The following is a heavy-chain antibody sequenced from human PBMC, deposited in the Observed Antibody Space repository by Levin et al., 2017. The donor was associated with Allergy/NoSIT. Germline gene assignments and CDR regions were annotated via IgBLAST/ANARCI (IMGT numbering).Heavy chain of an antibody. CDR3: AKLRISGYYDAFAI. CDR2: ISGSGSST. V-gene: IGHV3-23*01. J-gene: IGHJ3*02. Sequence: PGGSLRLSCAASGFTFSSFAMTWVRQAPGKGLQWVSSISGSGSSTYYADSVKGRFTMSRDNSKNTLYLQMNSLRAEDTAIYYCAKLRISGYYDAFAIWGQGTMVTVSS. D-gene: IGHD3-22*01. CDR1: GFTFSSFA.